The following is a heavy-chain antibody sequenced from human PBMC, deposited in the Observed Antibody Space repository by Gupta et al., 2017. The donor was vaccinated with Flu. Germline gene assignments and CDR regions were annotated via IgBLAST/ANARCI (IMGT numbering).Heavy chain of an antibody. V-gene: IGHV3-33*01. J-gene: IGHJ4*02. CDR2: IWYDGSNK. Sequence: WVAVIWYDGSNKYYADSVKGRFTISRDNSKNTLYLQMNSLRAEDTAVYYCARGRGDVLLWFGELTLPYYFDYWGQGTLVTVSS. D-gene: IGHD3-10*01. CDR3: ARGRGDVLLWFGELTLPYYFDY.